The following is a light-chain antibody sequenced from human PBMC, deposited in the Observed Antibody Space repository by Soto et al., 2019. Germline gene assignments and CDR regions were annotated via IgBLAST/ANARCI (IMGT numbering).Light chain of an antibody. CDR2: DAS. V-gene: IGKV3-11*01. Sequence: EIVLTQSPATLSLSPGERATLSCRASQSVGTYLAWYQQKPGQAPRLLIYDASNRATGIPARFSGSGSGTDFTLTVSGLEPEDFAVYYCQQRTHWPPLTFGRGTKVEMK. CDR3: QQRTHWPPLT. J-gene: IGKJ4*01. CDR1: QSVGTY.